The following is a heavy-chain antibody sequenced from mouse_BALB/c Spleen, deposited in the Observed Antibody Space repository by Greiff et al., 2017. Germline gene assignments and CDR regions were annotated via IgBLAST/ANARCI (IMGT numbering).Heavy chain of an antibody. D-gene: IGHD1-1*01. CDR3: ARHVDYYGSSSGFAY. J-gene: IGHJ3*01. Sequence: EVKLVESGGGLVKPGGSLKLSCAASGFTFSDYYMYWVRQTPEKRLEWVATISDGGSYTYYPDSVKGRFTISRDNAKNTLYLQMSSLRSEDTAMYYCARHVDYYGSSSGFAYWGQGTLVTVSA. CDR2: ISDGGSYT. V-gene: IGHV5-4*02. CDR1: GFTFSDYY.